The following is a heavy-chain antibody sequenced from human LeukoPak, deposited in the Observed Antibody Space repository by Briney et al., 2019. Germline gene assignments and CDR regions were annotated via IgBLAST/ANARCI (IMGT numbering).Heavy chain of an antibody. CDR2: IKEDGSEK. D-gene: IGHD6-13*01. V-gene: IGHV3-7*01. Sequence: QSGGSLRLSCAASGFTFSNYWMSWVRQAPGKGLEWVANIKEDGSEKYYVDSVKGRFTISRDNARNSLYLQMNSLRAEDTAVYYCASGRQLGYWGQGTPVTVSS. CDR3: ASGRQLGY. CDR1: GFTFSNYW. J-gene: IGHJ4*02.